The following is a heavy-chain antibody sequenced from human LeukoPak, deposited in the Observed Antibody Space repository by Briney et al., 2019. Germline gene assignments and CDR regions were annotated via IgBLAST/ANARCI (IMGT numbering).Heavy chain of an antibody. Sequence: ASVKVSCKASGYTFTSYGISRVRQARGQGLEWMGWISAYNGNTNYTQKLQGGVTMATDTSTSTAYMELRSLRSDDTAVYYCARVDYGDYTDYYYYMDVWGKGTTVTVSS. CDR3: ARVDYGDYTDYYYYMDV. CDR1: GYTFTSYG. V-gene: IGHV1-18*01. CDR2: ISAYNGNT. D-gene: IGHD4-17*01. J-gene: IGHJ6*03.